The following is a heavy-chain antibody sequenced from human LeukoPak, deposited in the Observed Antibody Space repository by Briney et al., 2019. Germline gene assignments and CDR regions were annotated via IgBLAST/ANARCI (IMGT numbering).Heavy chain of an antibody. CDR3: ARWSGSVPARNHNYYMDV. D-gene: IGHD6-6*01. CDR2: IYTSGST. Sequence: PSETLSLTCTVSGGSISSGSYYWSWIRQPAGKGLEWIGRIYTSGSTNYNSSLKSRVTISVDASRNQFSLNLSSVTAADTAVYYFARWSGSVPARNHNYYMDVWGQGTTVTVPS. CDR1: GGSISSGSYY. J-gene: IGHJ6*03. V-gene: IGHV4-61*02.